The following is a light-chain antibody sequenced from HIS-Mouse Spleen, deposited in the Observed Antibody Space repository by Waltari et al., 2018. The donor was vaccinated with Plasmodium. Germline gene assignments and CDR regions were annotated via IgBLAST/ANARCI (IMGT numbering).Light chain of an antibody. Sequence: SYELTQPPSVYVSPGQTASITRSGAKSGAKYACWYQQKPGQSPVLVIYQDSKRPSGNPERFSGSNSGNTATLTISGTQAMDEADYYCQAWDSSTAVVFGGGTKLTVL. V-gene: IGLV3-1*01. CDR1: KSGAKY. CDR3: QAWDSSTAVV. J-gene: IGLJ2*01. CDR2: QDS.